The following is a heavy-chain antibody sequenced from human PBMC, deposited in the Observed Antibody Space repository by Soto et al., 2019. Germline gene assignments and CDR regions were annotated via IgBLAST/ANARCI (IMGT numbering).Heavy chain of an antibody. Sequence: SETLYLTCTVFGGSVSSSSSFWGWIRQSPGKGLEWIGSIYYSGTTYYNPSLKSRVTISVDTSKSQFSLKMRSVTAADTAVYFCARHPATSVTWFYGMDVCGQGTTVTVSS. V-gene: IGHV4-39*01. D-gene: IGHD3-22*01. CDR1: GGSVSSSSSF. J-gene: IGHJ6*02. CDR2: IYYSGTT. CDR3: ARHPATSVTWFYGMDV.